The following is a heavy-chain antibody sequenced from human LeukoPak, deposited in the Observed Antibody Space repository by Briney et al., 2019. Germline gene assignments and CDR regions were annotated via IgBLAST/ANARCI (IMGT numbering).Heavy chain of an antibody. CDR1: GFTFSSYA. Sequence: PGGSLRLSCAASGFTFSSYAMHWVRQAPGKGLEWVAVISYDGSNKYYADSVKGRFTISRDNSKNTLYLQMNSLRAEDTAVYYCARFGWSGYQDYYYGMDVWGQGTTVTVSS. CDR3: ARFGWSGYQDYYYGMDV. J-gene: IGHJ6*02. V-gene: IGHV3-30-3*01. D-gene: IGHD3-3*01. CDR2: ISYDGSNK.